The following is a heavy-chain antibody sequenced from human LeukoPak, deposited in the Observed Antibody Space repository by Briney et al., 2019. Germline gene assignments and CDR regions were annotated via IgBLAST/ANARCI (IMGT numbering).Heavy chain of an antibody. V-gene: IGHV1-69*04. J-gene: IGHJ4*02. CDR1: GGTFSSYA. CDR2: IIPIFGIA. Sequence: SVKVSCKASGGTFSSYAISWVRQAPGQGLKWMGRIIPIFGIANYAQKFQGRVTITADKSTSTAYMELSSLRSEDTAVYYCAGWEGGNSGYYFDYWGQGTLVTVSS. CDR3: AGWEGGNSGYYFDY. D-gene: IGHD4-23*01.